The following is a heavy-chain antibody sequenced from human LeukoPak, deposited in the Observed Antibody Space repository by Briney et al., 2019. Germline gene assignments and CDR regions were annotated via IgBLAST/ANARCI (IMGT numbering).Heavy chain of an antibody. V-gene: IGHV4-34*01. D-gene: IGHD2-21*01. CDR2: INHSGST. J-gene: IGHJ4*02. CDR3: ARVRRIRSIPGSIFDY. Sequence: SETLFLTCAVYGGSFSGYYWSWIRQPPGKGLEWIGEINHSGSTNHNPSLKSRVTISVDTSKNQFSLKLSSVTAADTAVYYCARVRRIRSIPGSIFDYWGQGTLVTVSS. CDR1: GGSFSGYY.